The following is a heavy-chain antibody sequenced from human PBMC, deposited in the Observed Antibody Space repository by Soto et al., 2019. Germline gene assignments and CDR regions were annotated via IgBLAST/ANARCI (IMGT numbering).Heavy chain of an antibody. D-gene: IGHD3-22*01. CDR1: CGSISSGDYY. Sequence: QVQLQESGPGLVKPSQTLSLTCTVSCGSISSGDYYWSGILQPPGKCLEWIGYIYYSGSTYYNPYLKSRVTISVDTSKTQFSLKLSSVTAADTVVYYCARENPYYYDSSGYYYVTDDYWGQGTLVTVSS. CDR2: IYYSGST. CDR3: ARENPYYYDSSGYYYVTDDY. V-gene: IGHV4-30-4*01. J-gene: IGHJ4*02.